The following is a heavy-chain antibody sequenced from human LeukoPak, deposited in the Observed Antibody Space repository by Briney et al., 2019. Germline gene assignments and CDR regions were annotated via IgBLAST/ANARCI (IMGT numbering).Heavy chain of an antibody. CDR1: GGSISAYY. D-gene: IGHD5-24*01. Sequence: PSETLPLTCTVSGGSISAYYWIWIRQPPGKGLEWIGYISYSGSTKYNPSLNSRVTISVDTSKNQFSLKLTSVTAADTAVYYCARYGMAAIQFFDYWGQGTLFTVSS. CDR2: ISYSGST. J-gene: IGHJ4*02. CDR3: ARYGMAAIQFFDY. V-gene: IGHV4-59*01.